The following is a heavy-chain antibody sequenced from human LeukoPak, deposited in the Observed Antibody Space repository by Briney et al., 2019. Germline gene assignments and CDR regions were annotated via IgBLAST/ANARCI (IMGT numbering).Heavy chain of an antibody. D-gene: IGHD3-3*01. Sequence: PGRALRLSCAASGFTFHKYGLHGVRQAPGKGLEWVAVISYDGSNKYYADSVKGRFTISRDNSKNTLYLQMSSLRAEDTAVYYRANQISGVVYWGQGTLVTVSS. J-gene: IGHJ4*02. CDR2: ISYDGSNK. CDR3: ANQISGVVY. CDR1: GFTFHKYG. V-gene: IGHV3-30*18.